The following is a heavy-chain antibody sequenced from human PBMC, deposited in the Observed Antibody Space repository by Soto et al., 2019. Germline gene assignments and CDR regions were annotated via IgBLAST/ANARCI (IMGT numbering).Heavy chain of an antibody. J-gene: IGHJ4*02. D-gene: IGHD2-21*02. CDR3: ARSIVVVTALDY. V-gene: IGHV1-3*01. CDR2: INAGNGNT. CDR1: GYTFTSYA. Sequence: GASVKVSCKASGYTFTSYAIHWVRQAPGQRLEWMGWINAGNGNTKYSQKFQGRVTITRDTSASTAYMELSSLRSEDTAVYYCARSIVVVTALDYWGQGTLVTSPQ.